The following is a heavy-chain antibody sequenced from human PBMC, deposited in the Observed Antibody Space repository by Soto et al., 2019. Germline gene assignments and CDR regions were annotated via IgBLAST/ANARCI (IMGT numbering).Heavy chain of an antibody. D-gene: IGHD3-22*01. J-gene: IGHJ1*01. Sequence: SLRLSCAASGFTFSSFHMNWVRQAPGRGLEWVAYISSSSSTIYYADSVKGRFTISRDNAKNSLYLQMNSLRDEDTAVYYCARDPDYYDSSGYYPEYFQHWGQGTLVTVSS. V-gene: IGHV3-48*02. CDR2: ISSSSSTI. CDR1: GFTFSSFH. CDR3: ARDPDYYDSSGYYPEYFQH.